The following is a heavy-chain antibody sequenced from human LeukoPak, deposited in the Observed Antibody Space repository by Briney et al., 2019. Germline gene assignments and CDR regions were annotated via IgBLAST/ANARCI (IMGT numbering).Heavy chain of an antibody. Sequence: SETLSLTCTVSGGSISSSSYYWGWIRQPPGKGLEWIGSIYYSGSTYYNPSLKSRVTISVDTSKNQFSLKLSSVTAADTAVYYCARTTVTMGYYMDVWGKGTTVTVSS. J-gene: IGHJ6*03. V-gene: IGHV4-39*07. CDR3: ARTTVTMGYYMDV. CDR1: GGSISSSSYY. CDR2: IYYSGST. D-gene: IGHD4-17*01.